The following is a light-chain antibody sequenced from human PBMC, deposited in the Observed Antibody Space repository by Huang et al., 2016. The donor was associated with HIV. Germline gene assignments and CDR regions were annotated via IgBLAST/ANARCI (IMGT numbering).Light chain of an antibody. J-gene: IGKJ1*01. CDR1: QSVGSN. V-gene: IGKV3-15*01. Sequence: EIVMTQSPATLSVSPGERATLSCRASQSVGSNLAWYQQKPGQAPRLLIYGASTRATGIPAKFSGSGSGTKFTLTISSLQSEDFAVYYCQQYNNWPPWTFGQGTKVEIK. CDR3: QQYNNWPPWT. CDR2: GAS.